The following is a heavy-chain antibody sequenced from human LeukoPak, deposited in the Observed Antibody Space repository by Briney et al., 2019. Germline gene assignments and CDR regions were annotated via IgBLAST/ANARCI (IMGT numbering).Heavy chain of an antibody. J-gene: IGHJ3*02. Sequence: PGRSLRLSCAASGFTFIRYAMHWVRHTPGKGLEWVAVISNDGSQKYYADSVKGRFTMSRDNSKNTLYLEMNSLRAEDTAVYYCAPSSYGSGSPQTAFDIWGQGTMVTVSS. D-gene: IGHD3-10*01. CDR1: GFTFIRYA. CDR2: ISNDGSQK. V-gene: IGHV3-30-3*01. CDR3: APSSYGSGSPQTAFDI.